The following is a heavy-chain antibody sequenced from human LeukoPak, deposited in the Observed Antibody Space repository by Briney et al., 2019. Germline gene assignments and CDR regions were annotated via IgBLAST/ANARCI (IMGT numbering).Heavy chain of an antibody. Sequence: PGGSLRLSCAPSGFTFSAYTMNWVRQAPGEGLDWVSSISSDSRYILYADSLKGRFTISRDNAKNSLYLQMNSLRAEDTALYYCARGPSGAFDIWGQGTMVTVSS. CDR1: GFTFSAYT. V-gene: IGHV3-21*01. CDR3: ARGPSGAFDI. CDR2: ISSDSRYI. D-gene: IGHD6-25*01. J-gene: IGHJ3*02.